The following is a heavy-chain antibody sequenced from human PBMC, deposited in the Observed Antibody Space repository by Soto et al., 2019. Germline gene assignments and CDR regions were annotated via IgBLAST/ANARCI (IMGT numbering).Heavy chain of an antibody. CDR2: ISYDGSNK. V-gene: IGHV3-30*18. D-gene: IGHD2-2*01. J-gene: IGHJ5*02. Sequence: TGGSLRLSCAASGFTFSSYGIHWVRQAPGKGLEWVADISYDGSNKYYADSVKGRFTISRDNSKNTLYLQMNSLRAEDTAVYYCAKELGPAAMDWFDPWGQGTLVTVSS. CDR1: GFTFSSYG. CDR3: AKELGPAAMDWFDP.